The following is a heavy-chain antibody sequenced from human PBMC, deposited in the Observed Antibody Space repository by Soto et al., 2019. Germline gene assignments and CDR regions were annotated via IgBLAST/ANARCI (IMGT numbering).Heavy chain of an antibody. Sequence: QVQLVQSGAEVKKPGASVKVSCRASGYIFTNYYIHWVRQAPGQGLEWMGIIKTSGGGTNYAQKFQGKVTITKATSTRTVYMELSSLRSEYTGVYYCAKVYYDSSGNPQGGFDYCGQGTLVTVSS. CDR3: AKVYYDSSGNPQGGFDY. V-gene: IGHV1-46*01. CDR1: GYIFTNYY. J-gene: IGHJ4*02. CDR2: IKTSGGGT. D-gene: IGHD3-22*01.